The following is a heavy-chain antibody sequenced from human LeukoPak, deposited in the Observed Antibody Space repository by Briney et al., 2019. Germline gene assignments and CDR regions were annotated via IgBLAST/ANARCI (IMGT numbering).Heavy chain of an antibody. V-gene: IGHV3-48*03. Sequence: GGSLRLSCAASGFTFSSYEMNWVRQAPGKGLEWVSYISSSGSTIYYADSVKGRFTISRDNAKNSLYLQMNSLRAEDTAVYYCAREGSSGWYDQYFQHWGQGTLVTVSS. J-gene: IGHJ1*01. CDR1: GFTFSSYE. D-gene: IGHD6-19*01. CDR3: AREGSSGWYDQYFQH. CDR2: ISSSGSTI.